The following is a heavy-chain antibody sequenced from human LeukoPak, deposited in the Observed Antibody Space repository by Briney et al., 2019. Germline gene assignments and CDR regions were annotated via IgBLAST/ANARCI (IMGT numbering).Heavy chain of an antibody. CDR2: IYYSGST. V-gene: IGHV4-39*01. CDR3: AMSPIGCSSTSCQLLDAFDI. Sequence: PSETLSLTCTVSGGSISSSSYYWGWIRQPPGKGLEWIGSIYYSGSTYYNPSLKSRVTISVDTSKNQFSLKLSSVTAADTAVYYCAMSPIGCSSTSCQLLDAFDIWGQGTMVTVSS. J-gene: IGHJ3*02. CDR1: GGSISSSSYY. D-gene: IGHD2-2*01.